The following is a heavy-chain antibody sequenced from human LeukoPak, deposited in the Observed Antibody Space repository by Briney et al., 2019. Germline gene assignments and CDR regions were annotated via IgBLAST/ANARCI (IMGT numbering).Heavy chain of an antibody. Sequence: GGSLRLSCAASGFTFRSYAMSWVRQAPGKGLEWVSAISGSGGSTYYADSVKGRFTISRDNSKNTLYLQMNSLRAEDTAVYYCARVVPAAIGYMDVWGKGTTVTVSS. V-gene: IGHV3-23*01. D-gene: IGHD2-2*01. CDR2: ISGSGGST. CDR3: ARVVPAAIGYMDV. J-gene: IGHJ6*03. CDR1: GFTFRSYA.